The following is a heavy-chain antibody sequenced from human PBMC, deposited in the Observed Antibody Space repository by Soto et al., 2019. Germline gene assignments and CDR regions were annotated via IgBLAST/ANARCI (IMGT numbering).Heavy chain of an antibody. J-gene: IGHJ6*02. CDR2: ISGSGSPI. CDR1: GFTFSRYF. Sequence: QVQLVESGGGLVKPGGSLRLSCTASGFTFSRYFMAWIRQAPGKGLQWVSYISGSGSPIYYADSVKGRFTISRDNAKNSLFLQLNALRVEDAAVYYCAGARPDIVQLGGATPGYYGMDVWGQGATVTVSS. D-gene: IGHD2-8*01. CDR3: AGARPDIVQLGGATPGYYGMDV. V-gene: IGHV3-11*04.